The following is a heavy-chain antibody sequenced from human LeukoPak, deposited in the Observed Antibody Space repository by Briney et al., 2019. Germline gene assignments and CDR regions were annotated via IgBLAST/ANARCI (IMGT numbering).Heavy chain of an antibody. CDR2: IYYSGST. CDR1: GGSISSYY. Sequence: SETLSLTCTVSGGSISSYYWSWIRQPPGKGLEWIGYIYYSGSTNYNPSLKSRVTISVDTSKNQFSLKLSSVTAADTAVYYCASPRYYYDSSGYRGINAFDIWGQGTMVTVSS. V-gene: IGHV4-59*08. J-gene: IGHJ3*02. D-gene: IGHD3-22*01. CDR3: ASPRYYYDSSGYRGINAFDI.